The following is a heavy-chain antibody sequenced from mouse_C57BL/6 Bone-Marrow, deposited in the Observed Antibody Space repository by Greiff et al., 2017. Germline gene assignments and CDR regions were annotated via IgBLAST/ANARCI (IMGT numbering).Heavy chain of an antibody. CDR2: IYPGSGST. CDR1: GYTFTSYW. Sequence: QVQLQQPGAELVKPGASVKMSCKASGYTFTSYWINWVKQRPGQGLEWIGYIYPGSGSTNYNEKFKSKATLTVDTSSSTAYMQLSSLTSEDSAVYNGARGDSYGSGYAWYFDVWGTGTPVTVSS. J-gene: IGHJ1*03. CDR3: ARGDSYGSGYAWYFDV. D-gene: IGHD1-1*01. V-gene: IGHV1-55*01.